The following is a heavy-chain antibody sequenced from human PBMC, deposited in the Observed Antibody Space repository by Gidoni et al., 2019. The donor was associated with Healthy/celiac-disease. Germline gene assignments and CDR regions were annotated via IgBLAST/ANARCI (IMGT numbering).Heavy chain of an antibody. V-gene: IGHV3-15*01. CDR3: TTGGHPLPSSLDY. CDR2: IKSKTDGGTT. D-gene: IGHD2-2*01. CDR1: GFTFSNAW. Sequence: EVQLVESGGGLVKPGGSLRLPCAASGFTFSNAWMSWVRQAPGKGLGWVGRIKSKTDGGTTDYAAPVKGRFTISRDDSKNTLYLQMNSLKTEDTAVYYCTTGGHPLPSSLDYWGQGTLVTVSS. J-gene: IGHJ4*02.